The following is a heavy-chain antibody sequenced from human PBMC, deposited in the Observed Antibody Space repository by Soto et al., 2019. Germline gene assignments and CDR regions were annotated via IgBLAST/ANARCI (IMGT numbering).Heavy chain of an antibody. CDR1: GGSVTSDEDY. Sequence: LSLTCTVSGGSVTSDEDYWTWIRQSPGKGLEWIGYISNSGSTGYNPSLKTRLSMSVDRSKNQFTLRLTSVTAADKAVSFCATESGYTYGYFDNWGQGTQVTVSS. CDR2: ISNSGST. CDR3: ATESGYTYGYFDN. V-gene: IGHV4-30-4*01. J-gene: IGHJ4*02. D-gene: IGHD5-18*01.